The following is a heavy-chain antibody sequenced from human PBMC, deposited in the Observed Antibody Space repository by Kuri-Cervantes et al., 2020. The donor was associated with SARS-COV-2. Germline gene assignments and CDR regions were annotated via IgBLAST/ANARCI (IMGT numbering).Heavy chain of an antibody. D-gene: IGHD2-2*01. CDR3: ARVGCSSTSCYRAIDC. CDR2: INPNSGGT. J-gene: IGHJ4*02. V-gene: IGHV1-2*06. CDR1: GYTFTGYY. Sequence: ASVKVSCKASGYTFTGYYMHWVRQAPGQGLEWMGRINPNSGGTNYAQKFQGRVTMTRDTSISTAYMELSRLRSDDTAVYYCARVGCSSTSCYRAIDCWGQGTLVTVSS.